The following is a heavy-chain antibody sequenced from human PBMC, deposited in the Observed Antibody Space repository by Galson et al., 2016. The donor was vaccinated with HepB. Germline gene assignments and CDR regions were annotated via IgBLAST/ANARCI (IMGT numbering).Heavy chain of an antibody. V-gene: IGHV3-30*18. D-gene: IGHD3-3*01. Sequence: LRLSCAISGFTFSHYAMHWVRQAPGKGLECVALISHDRRDKFYAESVKGRFTISRDNSKNTLDLQMNSLRSDDTALYYCAKDREWLGSTADGIDVWGQGTKVTVSS. CDR3: AKDREWLGSTADGIDV. CDR1: GFTFSHYA. CDR2: ISHDRRDK. J-gene: IGHJ3*01.